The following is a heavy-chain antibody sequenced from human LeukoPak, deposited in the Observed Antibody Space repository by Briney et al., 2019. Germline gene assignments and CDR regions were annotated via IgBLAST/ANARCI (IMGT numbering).Heavy chain of an antibody. D-gene: IGHD4-11*01. CDR2: INPSGGST. Sequence: ASVKVSCKASGYTFTSYYMHWVRQAPGQGLEWMGIINPSGGSTSYAQKLQGRVTLTTDTSTNTAYMELRSLRSDDTAVYYCARDIGATNFDYWGQGTLVTVSS. J-gene: IGHJ4*02. V-gene: IGHV1-46*01. CDR3: ARDIGATNFDY. CDR1: GYTFTSYY.